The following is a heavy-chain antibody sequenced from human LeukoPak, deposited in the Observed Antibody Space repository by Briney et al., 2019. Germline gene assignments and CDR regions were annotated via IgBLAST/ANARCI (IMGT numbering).Heavy chain of an antibody. Sequence: GGSLRLSCAASGFTFSSYWMHWVRQAPGKGLEWVSGISWNSGSIGYADSVKGRFTISRDNAKNSLYLQMNSLRAEDTALYYCAKASHSSGYYYAFNDAFDIWGQGTMVTVSS. D-gene: IGHD3-22*01. V-gene: IGHV3-9*01. CDR3: AKASHSSGYYYAFNDAFDI. CDR1: GFTFSSYW. CDR2: ISWNSGSI. J-gene: IGHJ3*02.